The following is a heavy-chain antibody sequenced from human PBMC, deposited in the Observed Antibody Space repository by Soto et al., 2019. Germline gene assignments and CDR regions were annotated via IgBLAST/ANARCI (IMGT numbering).Heavy chain of an antibody. Sequence: PGGSLRLSCAASGFTFGDYAMHWVRLAPGKGLEWVSVLSSGGRTYYPDSVEGRFTISGDNSKNTVYLQMHSLRAEDTAVYYCATNNTPGGMDVWGQGTTVTV. J-gene: IGHJ6*02. V-gene: IGHV3-53*01. D-gene: IGHD1-20*01. CDR2: LSSGGRT. CDR3: ATNNTPGGMDV. CDR1: GFTFGDYA.